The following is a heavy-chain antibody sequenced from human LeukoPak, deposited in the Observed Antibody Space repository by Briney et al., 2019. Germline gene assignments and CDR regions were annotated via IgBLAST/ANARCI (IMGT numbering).Heavy chain of an antibody. D-gene: IGHD3-3*01. CDR3: VKSIWSGYSSFDY. J-gene: IGHJ4*02. Sequence: GGSLRLSCAASGFTFSSYAMSWVRQAPGKGLEWVSVISGSGGSTYNADSMKSRFTISRDNSKNTLYLQMSSLRAEDTAVYYCVKSIWSGYSSFDYWGQGTLVTVSS. CDR1: GFTFSSYA. V-gene: IGHV3-23*01. CDR2: ISGSGGST.